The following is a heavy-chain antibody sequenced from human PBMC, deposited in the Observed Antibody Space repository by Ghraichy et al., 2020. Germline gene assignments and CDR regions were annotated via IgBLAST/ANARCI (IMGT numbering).Heavy chain of an antibody. CDR2: INHNSGGT. V-gene: IGHV1-2*06. D-gene: IGHD1-7*01. Sequence: ASVKVSCKASGYTFTGYYMHWVRQAPGQGLEWMGRINHNSGGTNYAQKFQGRVTMTRDTSIRTAYMELSRLRSDDTAVYYCARDGRLELPAFDYWGQGTLVAVSS. J-gene: IGHJ4*02. CDR3: ARDGRLELPAFDY. CDR1: GYTFTGYY.